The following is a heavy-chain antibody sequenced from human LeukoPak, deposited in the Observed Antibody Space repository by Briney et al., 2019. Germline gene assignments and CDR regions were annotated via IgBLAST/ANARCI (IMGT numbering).Heavy chain of an antibody. V-gene: IGHV3-30*14. J-gene: IGHJ4*02. CDR2: ISYDGSNK. CDR3: ARGGGAIEELDY. Sequence: GGSLRLSCAASGFTFSSYAMHWVRQAPGKGLEWVAVISYDGSNKYYADSVKGRFTISRDNSKNTLYLQMNSRRAEDTAVYYCARGGGAIEELDYWGQGTLVTVSS. D-gene: IGHD3-10*01. CDR1: GFTFSSYA.